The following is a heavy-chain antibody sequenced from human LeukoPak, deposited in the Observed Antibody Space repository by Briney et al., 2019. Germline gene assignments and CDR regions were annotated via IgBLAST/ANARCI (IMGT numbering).Heavy chain of an antibody. Sequence: SETLSLTCSVDGGSISSSGSFWGWVRQPPGKGLEWIGRVYYTGSAHYDPSLKSRVTISVDMSKNQFSLNLRSVTAADTAVYFCARHPFNNQGSYLWFDNWGQGTLVTVSS. V-gene: IGHV4-39*01. CDR2: VYYTGSA. CDR1: GGSISSSGSF. CDR3: ARHPFNNQGSYLWFDN. J-gene: IGHJ5*02. D-gene: IGHD1/OR15-1a*01.